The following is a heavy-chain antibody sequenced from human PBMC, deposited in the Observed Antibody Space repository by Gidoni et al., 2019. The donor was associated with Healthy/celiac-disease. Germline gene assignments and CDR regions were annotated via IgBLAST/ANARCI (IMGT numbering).Heavy chain of an antibody. CDR3: ARDSIIWNPRAPHWYFDL. Sequence: QVQLQESGPGLVKPSETLSLTCTVSGGSISSYYWSWIRQPAGKGLEWIGRIYTSGSTNYNPSLKSRVTMSVDTSKNQFSLKLSSVTAADTAVYYCARDSIIWNPRAPHWYFDLWGRGTLVTVSS. CDR1: GGSISSYY. V-gene: IGHV4-4*07. D-gene: IGHD1-1*01. CDR2: IYTSGST. J-gene: IGHJ2*01.